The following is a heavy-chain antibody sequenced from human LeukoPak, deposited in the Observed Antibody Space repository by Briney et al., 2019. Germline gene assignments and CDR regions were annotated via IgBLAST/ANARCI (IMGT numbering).Heavy chain of an antibody. J-gene: IGHJ3*02. CDR3: ARVKIVMVVAALTDNAFDI. CDR1: GYTFTGYY. V-gene: IGHV1-2*02. D-gene: IGHD2-15*01. Sequence: GASVKVSCKASGYTFTGYYMHWVRQAPGQGLEWMGWINPNSGGTNYAQKVQGRVTMTRDTSISTAYMELSRLRSDDTAVYYCARVKIVMVVAALTDNAFDIWGQGTMVTVSS. CDR2: INPNSGGT.